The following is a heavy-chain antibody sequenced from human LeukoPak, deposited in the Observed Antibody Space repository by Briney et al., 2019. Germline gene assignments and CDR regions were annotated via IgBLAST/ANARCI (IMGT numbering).Heavy chain of an antibody. J-gene: IGHJ4*02. Sequence: PSGTLSLTCTVSGGSIGSDSYYWSWLRQPAGKGLEWIGRIYTSGSTNYNPSLKSRVTISVDTSNNQFSLKLSSVTAADTAVYYCAVGGYYYRYWGQGTLVTVSS. CDR3: AVGGYYYRY. CDR2: IYTSGST. V-gene: IGHV4-61*02. D-gene: IGHD3-10*01. CDR1: GGSIGSDSYY.